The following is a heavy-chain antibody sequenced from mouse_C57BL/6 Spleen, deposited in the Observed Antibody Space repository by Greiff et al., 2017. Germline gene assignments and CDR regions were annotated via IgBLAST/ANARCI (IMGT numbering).Heavy chain of an antibody. Sequence: VQLQQSGAELVKPGASVKISCKASGYTFTTYPIEWMKQNHGKSLEWIGNFHPYNDDTKYNEKFKGKATLTVEKSSSTVYLELSRLTSDDSAVYFCARGYYGSRWYFDVWGTGTTVTVSS. J-gene: IGHJ1*03. D-gene: IGHD1-1*01. V-gene: IGHV1-47*01. CDR2: FHPYNDDT. CDR1: GYTFTTYP. CDR3: ARGYYGSRWYFDV.